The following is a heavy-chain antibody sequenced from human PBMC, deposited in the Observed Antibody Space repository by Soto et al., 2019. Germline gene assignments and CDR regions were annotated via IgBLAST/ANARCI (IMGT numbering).Heavy chain of an antibody. D-gene: IGHD3-3*01. V-gene: IGHV4-30-2*03. CDR3: ARGYYDFWSGLNLYYYYYGMDV. Sequence: SETLSLTCAVSGGSISSGGYSWSWIRQPPGKGLEWIGHIYHSGSTYYNPSLKSRATISVDTSKNQFSLKLSSVTAADTAVYYCARGYYDFWSGLNLYYYYYGMDVWGQGTTGTVSS. J-gene: IGHJ6*02. CDR2: IYHSGST. CDR1: GGSISSGGYS.